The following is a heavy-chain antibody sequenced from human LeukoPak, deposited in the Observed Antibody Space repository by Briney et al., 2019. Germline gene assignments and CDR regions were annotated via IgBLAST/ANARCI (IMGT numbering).Heavy chain of an antibody. CDR3: ARIGFPFYYGSGSYRDAFDI. CDR2: INTNTGNP. CDR1: GYTFTSYA. J-gene: IGHJ3*02. V-gene: IGHV7-4-1*02. D-gene: IGHD3-10*01. Sequence: GASVKVSCKASGYTFTSYAMNWVRQAPGQGLEWMGWINTNTGNPTYAQGFTGRFVFSLDTSVSTAYLQISSLKAEDTAVYYCARIGFPFYYGSGSYRDAFDIWGQGTMVTVSS.